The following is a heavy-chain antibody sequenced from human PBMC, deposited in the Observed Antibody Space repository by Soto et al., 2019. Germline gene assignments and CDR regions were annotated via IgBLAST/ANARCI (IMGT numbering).Heavy chain of an antibody. Sequence: GGSLRLSCAASGFTFDDYAMHWVRQAPGKGLEWVSGISWNSGSIGYADSVKGRFTISRDNAKNSLYLQMNSLRAEDTAVYYCARQLYGMDVWGQGTTVTVSS. CDR3: ARQLYGMDV. J-gene: IGHJ6*02. V-gene: IGHV3-9*01. CDR1: GFTFDDYA. D-gene: IGHD1-1*01. CDR2: ISWNSGSI.